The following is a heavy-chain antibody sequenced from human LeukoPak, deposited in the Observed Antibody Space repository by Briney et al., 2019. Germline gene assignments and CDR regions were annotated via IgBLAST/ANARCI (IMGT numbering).Heavy chain of an antibody. D-gene: IGHD3-22*01. J-gene: IGHJ2*01. V-gene: IGHV3-13*01. Sequence: GGSLRLSCAVSGFTFNYYDMHWVRQAPGKRLERVSAIRTTGDTRYQDSVKGRFAMSREDAKNSVHLQMNTLRAGDTAVYYCARGVSYYYDNSGHPGWYFDLWGRGTLVTVSS. CDR2: IRTTGDT. CDR3: ARGVSYYYDNSGHPGWYFDL. CDR1: GFTFNYYD.